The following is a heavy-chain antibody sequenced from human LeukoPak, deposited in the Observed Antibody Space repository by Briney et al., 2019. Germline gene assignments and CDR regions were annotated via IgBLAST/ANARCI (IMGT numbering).Heavy chain of an antibody. J-gene: IGHJ5*02. CDR1: GYTVTSYD. CDR3: ARVYYYGSGSYHSPWFDP. CDR2: MNPNSGNT. V-gene: IGHV1-8*01. Sequence: GASVKVSCKASGYTVTSYDINWVRQATGQGPEWMGWMNPNSGNTGYAQKFQGRVTMTRNTSISTAYMELSSLRSEDTAVYYCARVYYYGSGSYHSPWFDPWGQGTLVTVSS. D-gene: IGHD3-10*01.